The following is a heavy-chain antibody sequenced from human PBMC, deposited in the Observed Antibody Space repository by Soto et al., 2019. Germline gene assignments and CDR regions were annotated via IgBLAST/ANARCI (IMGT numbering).Heavy chain of an antibody. CDR2: IYYSGRT. Sequence: QVQLQESGPGLVKPSQTLSLTCTVSGGSISSGGYYWSWIRQHPGKGLEWIGYIYYSGRTYLHPSLKSRVTMSIDTSKNQVTPKTRYLAGAETAVYYCGRGSRREVYMVGWGQGNLVTVSS. J-gene: IGHJ4*02. CDR3: GRGSRREVYMVG. V-gene: IGHV4-31*03. CDR1: GGSISSGGYY. D-gene: IGHD2-15*01.